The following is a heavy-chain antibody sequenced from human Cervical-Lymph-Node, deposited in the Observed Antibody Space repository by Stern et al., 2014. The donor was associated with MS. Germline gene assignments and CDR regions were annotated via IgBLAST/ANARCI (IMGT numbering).Heavy chain of an antibody. CDR1: GFSLSNARLG. CDR3: VRISSSSGWFFDY. CDR2: IFSDDGK. D-gene: IGHD6-19*01. V-gene: IGHV2-26*01. J-gene: IGHJ4*02. Sequence: QITLKESGPVLVKPTETLTLTCTVSGFSLSNARLGVGWIRQPPGKALEWLAHIFSDDGKSYSTSLKSRLTISKDTSKSQVVLSMTRMEPVDTATYYCVRISSSSGWFFDYWGQGTLVTVS.